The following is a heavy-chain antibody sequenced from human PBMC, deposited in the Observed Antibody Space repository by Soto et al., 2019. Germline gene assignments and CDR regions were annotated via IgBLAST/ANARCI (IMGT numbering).Heavy chain of an antibody. CDR2: INAGNGNT. J-gene: IGHJ4*02. D-gene: IGHD3-22*01. Sequence: ASVKVSCKASGYTFTSYYMHWVRQAPGQGLEWMGWINAGNGNTKFSQEFQGRVTITRDTSASTAYMELRGLRSEDTAVYYCAILGTYYFDNSDNYFDFWGQGTLVTVSS. CDR1: GYTFTSYY. CDR3: AILGTYYFDNSDNYFDF. V-gene: IGHV1-3*01.